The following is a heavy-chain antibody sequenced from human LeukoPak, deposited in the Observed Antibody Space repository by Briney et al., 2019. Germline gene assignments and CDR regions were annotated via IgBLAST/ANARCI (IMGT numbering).Heavy chain of an antibody. V-gene: IGHV1-2*02. D-gene: IGHD3-16*02. CDR1: GYTFTGYY. Sequence: ASVKVSCKASGYTFTGYYMHWVRQAPGQGLEWMGWINPNSGGTNYAQKFQGRVTMTRDTSISTAYMELSRLRSDDTAVYYCASRSRDYVWGSYRDGFDYWGQGNLDTVSS. CDR3: ASRSRDYVWGSYRDGFDY. J-gene: IGHJ4*02. CDR2: INPNSGGT.